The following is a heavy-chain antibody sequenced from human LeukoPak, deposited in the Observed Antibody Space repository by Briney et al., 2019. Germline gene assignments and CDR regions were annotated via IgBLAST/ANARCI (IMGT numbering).Heavy chain of an antibody. CDR1: GFTFGDYA. V-gene: IGHV3-49*03. J-gene: IGHJ4*02. CDR3: TRKYYYDSSGYYPFDY. CDR2: IRSKAYGGTT. D-gene: IGHD3-22*01. Sequence: TGGSLRLSCTASGFTFGDYAMSWFRQAPGKGLEWVGFIRSKAYGGTTEYAASVKGRFTISRDDSKSIAYLQMNSLKTEDTAVYYCTRKYYYDSSGYYPFDYRGQGTLVTVSS.